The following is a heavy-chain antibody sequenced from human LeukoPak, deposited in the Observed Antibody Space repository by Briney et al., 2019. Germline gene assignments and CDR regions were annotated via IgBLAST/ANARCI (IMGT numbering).Heavy chain of an antibody. CDR3: AKDSLTGTGPYYFDC. CDR2: IRYDGINK. J-gene: IGHJ4*02. CDR1: GFTFSSYG. Sequence: PGGSLSLSCATSGFTFSSYGMSWVRQAPGKGLEWLAFIRYDGINKYYADSVKGRFTISRDNSKNTLYLQMNSLRAEDTAVYYCAKDSLTGTGPYYFDCWGQGTLVTVSS. V-gene: IGHV3-30*02. D-gene: IGHD3-9*01.